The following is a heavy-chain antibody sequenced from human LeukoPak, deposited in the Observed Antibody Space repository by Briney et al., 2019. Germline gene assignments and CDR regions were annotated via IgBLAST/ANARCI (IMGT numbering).Heavy chain of an antibody. V-gene: IGHV3-23*01. D-gene: IGHD3-3*01. CDR3: ANAAGSGRPGTRSYGMDV. CDR2: ISGGGGST. J-gene: IGHJ6*02. CDR1: GFTFSSYA. Sequence: GGSLRLSCAASGFTFSSYAMSWVRQAPGEGLEWVSAISGGGGSTYYADSVKGRFTISRDNSKNTLYLQMNSLRAEDTAVYYCANAAGSGRPGTRSYGMDVWGQGNTVTVSS.